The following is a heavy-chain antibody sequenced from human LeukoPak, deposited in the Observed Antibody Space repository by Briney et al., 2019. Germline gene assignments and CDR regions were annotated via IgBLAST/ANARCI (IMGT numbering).Heavy chain of an antibody. V-gene: IGHV3-72*01. CDR3: ASALKSTGTTTVVDY. J-gene: IGHJ4*02. CDR2: IRNKANSYTT. D-gene: IGHD1-1*01. CDR1: GFSFSDHY. Sequence: PGGSLRLSCAASGFSFSDHYMDWVRQAPGKGLEWVGRIRNKANSYTTEYAASVKGRFTISRDDSKNSLYLQMNSLKTEDTAVNYCASALKSTGTTTVVDYWGQGTLVTVSS.